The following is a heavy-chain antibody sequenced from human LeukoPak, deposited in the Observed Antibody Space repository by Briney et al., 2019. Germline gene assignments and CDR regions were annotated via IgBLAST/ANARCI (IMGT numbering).Heavy chain of an antibody. J-gene: IGHJ6*02. CDR1: GGSISSGGYY. Sequence: PSETLSLTCTVSGGSISSGGYYWSWIRQHPGKGLEWIGYIYYSGSTYYNPSLKSRVTISVDTSKNQFSLKLSSVTAADTAVYYCARDLGITMVRGGNYYGMDVWGQGTTVTVSS. V-gene: IGHV4-31*03. CDR2: IYYSGST. D-gene: IGHD3-10*01. CDR3: ARDLGITMVRGGNYYGMDV.